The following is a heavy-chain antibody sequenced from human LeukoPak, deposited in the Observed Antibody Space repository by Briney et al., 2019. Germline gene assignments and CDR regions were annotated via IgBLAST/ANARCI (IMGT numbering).Heavy chain of an antibody. J-gene: IGHJ4*02. CDR1: GGTFSSYG. Sequence: GASVKVSCKASGGTFSSYGIRWVRQAPGQGLEWMGGSIPVFGTANYAQKFQGRVTITTDESTSTAYMELSSLRSEDTAVYYCAREGRHCSSTSCFADYFDYWGQGTLVTDSS. D-gene: IGHD2-2*01. CDR2: SIPVFGTA. V-gene: IGHV1-69*05. CDR3: AREGRHCSSTSCFADYFDY.